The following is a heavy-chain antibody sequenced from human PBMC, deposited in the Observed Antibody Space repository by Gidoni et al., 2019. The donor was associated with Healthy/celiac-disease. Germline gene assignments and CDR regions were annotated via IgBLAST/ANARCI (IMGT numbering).Heavy chain of an antibody. D-gene: IGHD3-10*01. J-gene: IGHJ4*02. Sequence: EVQLLVSGGGLVQPWGFLRLSFAAPGFTFNSYAMSWVRQAPGKGLEWVSAISGSGGSTYYADSVKGRFTISRDNSKNTLYLQMNSLRAEDTAVYYCAKIAGGPDSYGESFDYWGQGTLVTVSS. CDR1: GFTFNSYA. V-gene: IGHV3-23*01. CDR3: AKIAGGPDSYGESFDY. CDR2: ISGSGGST.